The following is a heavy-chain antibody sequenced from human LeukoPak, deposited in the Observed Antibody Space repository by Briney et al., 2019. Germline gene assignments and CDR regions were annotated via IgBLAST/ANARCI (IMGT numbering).Heavy chain of an antibody. CDR2: IYTSGST. Sequence: ASETLSLTCTVSGGSISSGSYYWSWIRQPAGKGLEWIGRIYTSGSTNYNPSLKSRVTISVDTSKNQFSLKLSSVTAADTAVYYCARRCSSWFCYYYMDVWGKGTTVTISS. CDR1: GGSISSGSYY. J-gene: IGHJ6*03. D-gene: IGHD6-13*01. CDR3: ARRCSSWFCYYYMDV. V-gene: IGHV4-61*02.